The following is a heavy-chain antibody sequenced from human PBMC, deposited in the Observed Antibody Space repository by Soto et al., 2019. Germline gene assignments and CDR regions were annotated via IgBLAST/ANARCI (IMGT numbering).Heavy chain of an antibody. J-gene: IGHJ4*02. D-gene: IGHD3-10*01. Sequence: QVQLQQWGAGLLKPSETLSLTCAVYGGSFSGYYWSWIRQPPGQGLEWIGEINHSGSTNYNPSLKSRVSISVDTSKNQSSLKQSSATAAATAVYYCAGAHPRVRGVTRGPATDYWGQGTLVTVSS. CDR3: AGAHPRVRGVTRGPATDY. V-gene: IGHV4-34*01. CDR2: INHSGST. CDR1: GGSFSGYY.